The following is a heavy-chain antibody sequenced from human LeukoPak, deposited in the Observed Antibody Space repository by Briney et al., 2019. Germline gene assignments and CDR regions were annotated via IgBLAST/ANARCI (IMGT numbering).Heavy chain of an antibody. CDR1: GGSISSYY. J-gene: IGHJ4*02. CDR3: ARAPGYCSGGSCYFDY. Sequence: SETLSLTCTVSGGSISSYYWNWIRQPAGKGLEWIGRIQTSGSTNYNPSLKSRVTMSVDTSKNQFSLKLSSVTAADTAVYYCARAPGYCSGGSCYFDYWGQGTLVTVSS. V-gene: IGHV4-4*07. D-gene: IGHD2-15*01. CDR2: IQTSGST.